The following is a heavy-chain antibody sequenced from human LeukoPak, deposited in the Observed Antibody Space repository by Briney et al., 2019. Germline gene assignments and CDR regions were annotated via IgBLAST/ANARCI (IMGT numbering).Heavy chain of an antibody. V-gene: IGHV4-59*01. CDR3: ARTDYDILTGLFDP. CDR1: GGSISSYY. J-gene: IGHJ5*02. D-gene: IGHD3-9*01. CDR2: IYYSGST. Sequence: KASETLSLTCTVSGGSISSYYWSWIRQPPGKGLEWIGYIYYSGSTNYNPSLKSRVTISVDKYKNQFSLKLSSVTAADTAVYYCARTDYDILTGLFDPWGQGTLVTVSS.